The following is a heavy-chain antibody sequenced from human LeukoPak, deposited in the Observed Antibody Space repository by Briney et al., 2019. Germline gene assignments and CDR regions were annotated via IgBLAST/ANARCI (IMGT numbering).Heavy chain of an antibody. Sequence: PGGSLRLSCAASGFTFSSYAMSWVRQAPGKGLEWVSAISGSGGSTYYADSVKGRFTIPRDNSRNTLYLQMNSLRAEDTAVYYCAKDRQIVATILDYWGQGTLVTVSS. CDR2: ISGSGGST. CDR1: GFTFSSYA. J-gene: IGHJ4*02. V-gene: IGHV3-23*01. CDR3: AKDRQIVATILDY. D-gene: IGHD5-12*01.